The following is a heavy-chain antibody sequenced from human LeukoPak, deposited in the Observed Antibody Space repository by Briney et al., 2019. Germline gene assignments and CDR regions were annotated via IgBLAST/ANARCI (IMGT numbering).Heavy chain of an antibody. CDR1: GGSISSYY. Sequence: SETLSLTCTVSGGSISSYYWSWIRQPPGKGLEWIGYIYYSGSTNYNPSLKSRVTISADTSKNQFSLKLSSVTAADTAVYYCAIASVAGEIDYWGQGTLVTVSS. J-gene: IGHJ4*02. V-gene: IGHV4-59*01. D-gene: IGHD6-19*01. CDR2: IYYSGST. CDR3: AIASVAGEIDY.